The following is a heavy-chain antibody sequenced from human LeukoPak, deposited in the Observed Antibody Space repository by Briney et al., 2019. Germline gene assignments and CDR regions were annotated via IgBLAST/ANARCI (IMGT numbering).Heavy chain of an antibody. Sequence: GGCLRLSCAASGFTFSSYWMSSVRQAPGKGLEWVANIKQDGSEKYYVDSVKGRSTISRDNAKNSLYLQMNSLRAEDTAVYYCARGGDIVVVVAAETEYYFDYWGQGTLVTVSS. CDR2: IKQDGSEK. CDR3: ARGGDIVVVVAAETEYYFDY. CDR1: GFTFSSYW. V-gene: IGHV3-7*03. J-gene: IGHJ4*02. D-gene: IGHD2-15*01.